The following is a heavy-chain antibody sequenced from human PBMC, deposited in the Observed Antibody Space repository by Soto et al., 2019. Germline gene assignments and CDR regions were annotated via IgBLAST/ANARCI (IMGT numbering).Heavy chain of an antibody. CDR2: ISTSNADT. CDR1: GYTFINYN. CDR3: ARDITGATGDY. Sequence: ASVKVSCKASGYTFINYNIFWVPQAPGQGLEWMGWISTSNADTNYAQNFQGRVTMTTDTSTSTAYVELRSLRYDDTAVYYCARDITGATGDYWGQGTLVTVSS. J-gene: IGHJ4*02. D-gene: IGHD1-26*01. V-gene: IGHV1-18*01.